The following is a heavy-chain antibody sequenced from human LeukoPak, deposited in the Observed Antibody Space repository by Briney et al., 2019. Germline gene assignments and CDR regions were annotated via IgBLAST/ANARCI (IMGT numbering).Heavy chain of an antibody. CDR2: IYTSGST. V-gene: IGHV4-61*02. J-gene: IGHJ4*02. D-gene: IGHD2-15*01. CDR1: GGSISSGNYY. Sequence: PSETLSLTCTVSGGSISSGNYYWSWIRQPAGKGLEWIGRIYTSGSTNYNPSLKSRVTISVDTSKNQFSLKLSSVTAADTAVYYCAKSEGYCSGGSCYLGHFDYWGQGTLVTVSS. CDR3: AKSEGYCSGGSCYLGHFDY.